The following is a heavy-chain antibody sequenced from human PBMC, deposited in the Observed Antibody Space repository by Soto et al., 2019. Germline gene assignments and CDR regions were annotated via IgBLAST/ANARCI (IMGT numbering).Heavy chain of an antibody. Sequence: ASVKVSCKASGYTFTSYDINWVRQATGQGLEWMGWMNPNSGNTGYAQKFQGRVTMTRNTSISTAYMELSSLRSEDTAVYYCASXDPVVPAAMDYYYGMDVWGQGTTVTVSS. V-gene: IGHV1-8*01. D-gene: IGHD2-2*01. CDR3: ASXDPVVPAAMDYYYGMDV. CDR1: GYTFTSYD. J-gene: IGHJ6*02. CDR2: MNPNSGNT.